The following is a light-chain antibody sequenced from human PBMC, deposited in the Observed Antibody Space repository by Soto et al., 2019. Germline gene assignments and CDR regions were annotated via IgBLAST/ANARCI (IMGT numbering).Light chain of an antibody. Sequence: DIQLTQSPSFLSASVGDRVTMTCRASQGVANYFAWYQQKPGKAPNLLIYAASTLQSGVPSRFSGSGSGTDFTLTISSLQSEDFALYYCHQYNSWPPGTFGQGTKVDIK. J-gene: IGKJ2*01. CDR3: HQYNSWPPGT. V-gene: IGKV1-9*01. CDR1: QGVANY. CDR2: AAS.